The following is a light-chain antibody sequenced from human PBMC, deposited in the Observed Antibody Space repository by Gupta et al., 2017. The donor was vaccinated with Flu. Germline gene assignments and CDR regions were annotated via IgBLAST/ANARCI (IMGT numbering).Light chain of an antibody. CDR1: QSVSTN. J-gene: IGKJ5*01. CDR2: GAS. Sequence: PTLSVSPGERVTLSCKASQSVSTNLAWFRQKPGQAPEVLIYGASIRVTGIPARFSGSGSGTDFTLTINSLQSEDFALYYCQQYNNWPPITFGQGTRLEIK. V-gene: IGKV3-15*01. CDR3: QQYNNWPPIT.